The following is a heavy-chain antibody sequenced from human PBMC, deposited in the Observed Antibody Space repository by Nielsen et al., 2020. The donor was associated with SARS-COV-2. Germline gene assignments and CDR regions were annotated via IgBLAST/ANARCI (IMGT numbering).Heavy chain of an antibody. CDR3: ARDSTYYYDSSGWGYFDY. CDR2: ISYGGSNK. Sequence: GESLKISCAASGFTFSSYAMHWVRQAPGKGLEWVAVISYGGSNKYYADSVKGRFTISRDNSKNTLYLQMNSLRAEDTAVYYCARDSTYYYDSSGWGYFDYWGQGTLVTVSS. CDR1: GFTFSSYA. V-gene: IGHV3-30-3*01. D-gene: IGHD3-22*01. J-gene: IGHJ4*02.